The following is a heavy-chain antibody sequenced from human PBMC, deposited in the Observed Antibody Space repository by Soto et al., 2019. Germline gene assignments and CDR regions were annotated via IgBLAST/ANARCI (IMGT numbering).Heavy chain of an antibody. CDR2: TSSSSSYI. CDR3: ARDRGPQLAYYAMHV. D-gene: IGHD6-13*01. Sequence: VGSLRLCYAASVCTFSIYSMNCVRHPPGKGLEWVSSTSSSSSYIYYADSVKGRFTISRDNAKNSLYLQMNILRADDTAVYYGARDRGPQLAYYAMHVWGQGTTVNVS. CDR1: VCTFSIYS. J-gene: IGHJ6*01. V-gene: IGHV3-21*01.